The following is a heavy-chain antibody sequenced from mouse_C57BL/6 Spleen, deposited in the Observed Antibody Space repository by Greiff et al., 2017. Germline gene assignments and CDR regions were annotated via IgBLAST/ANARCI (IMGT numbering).Heavy chain of an antibody. CDR1: GFTFGDYG. V-gene: IGHV5-17*01. CDR2: ISSGSSTI. CDR3: AAMDY. Sequence: EVQGVESGGGLVKPGGSLKPSGAPPGFTFGDYGMHWVRQAPEKGLEWVAYISSGSSTIYYADTVKGRFTISRDNAKNTLFLQMTSLRSEDTAMYYCAAMDYWGQGTSVTVSS. J-gene: IGHJ4*01.